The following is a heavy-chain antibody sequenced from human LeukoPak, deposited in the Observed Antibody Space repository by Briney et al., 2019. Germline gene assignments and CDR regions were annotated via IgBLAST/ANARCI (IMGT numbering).Heavy chain of an antibody. Sequence: PGGSLRLSCAASGFTLSSYSMNWVRQAPGKGLEWVSSISSSSSYIYYADSVKGRFTISRDNAKNSLYLQMNSLRAEDTAVYYCARGVELTGYSDYWGRGTLVTVSS. D-gene: IGHD3-9*01. CDR3: ARGVELTGYSDY. J-gene: IGHJ4*02. V-gene: IGHV3-21*01. CDR1: GFTLSSYS. CDR2: ISSSSSYI.